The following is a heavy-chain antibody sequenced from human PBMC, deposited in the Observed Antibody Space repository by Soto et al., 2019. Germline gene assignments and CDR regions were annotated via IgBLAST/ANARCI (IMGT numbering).Heavy chain of an antibody. CDR3: ARDLTGYAMDV. Sequence: PGGSLRLSCAASGFTFSNVWMSWVRQAPGKGLEWVGRVKSKSDGATTDYADSVRGRFTVSRDNAKNSLFLQMNSLRAEDTAVYYCARDLTGYAMDVWGQGTTVTVSS. V-gene: IGHV3-15*01. CDR1: GFTFSNVW. D-gene: IGHD2-2*01. J-gene: IGHJ6*02. CDR2: VKSKSDGATT.